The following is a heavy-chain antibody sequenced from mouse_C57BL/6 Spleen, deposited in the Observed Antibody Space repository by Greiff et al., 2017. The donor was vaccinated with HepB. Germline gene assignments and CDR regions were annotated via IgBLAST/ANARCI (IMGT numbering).Heavy chain of an antibody. V-gene: IGHV1-53*01. CDR3: ASPHGSRGYFDV. Sequence: VQLQQSGTELVKPGASVKLSCKASGYTFTSYWMHWVKQRPGQGLEWIGNINPSNGGTNYNEKFKSKATLTVDKSSSTAYMQLSSLTSEDSAVYYCASPHGSRGYFDVWGTGTTVTVSS. CDR2: INPSNGGT. J-gene: IGHJ1*03. D-gene: IGHD1-1*01. CDR1: GYTFTSYW.